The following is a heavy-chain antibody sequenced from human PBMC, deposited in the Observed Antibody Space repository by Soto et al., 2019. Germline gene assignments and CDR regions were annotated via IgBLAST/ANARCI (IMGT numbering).Heavy chain of an antibody. D-gene: IGHD4-17*01. CDR1: GFTFSSYG. Sequence: GGSLRLSCAASGFTFSSYGMHWVRQAPGKGLEWVAVISYDGSNKYYADSVKGRFTISRDNSKNTLYLQMNSLRAEDTAVYYCAKEFGDYGYYYGMDVWGQGTTVTVSS. V-gene: IGHV3-30*18. J-gene: IGHJ6*02. CDR3: AKEFGDYGYYYGMDV. CDR2: ISYDGSNK.